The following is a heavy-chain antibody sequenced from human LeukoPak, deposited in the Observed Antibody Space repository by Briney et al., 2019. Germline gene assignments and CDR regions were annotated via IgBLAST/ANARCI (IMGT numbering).Heavy chain of an antibody. CDR1: GQTIKSYY. CDR2: IYNTGAT. V-gene: IGHV4-59*01. J-gene: IGHJ4*02. D-gene: IGHD2-2*03. Sequence: PSETLSLTCSVSGQTIKSYYWDWVRQIPGKGLEWIGHIYNTGATKYNPSLEGRVTMSVDTSTNQFSLMMNSVTAADTAIYYCARDVRDGFFDYWGQGILVTVSS. CDR3: ARDVRDGFFDY.